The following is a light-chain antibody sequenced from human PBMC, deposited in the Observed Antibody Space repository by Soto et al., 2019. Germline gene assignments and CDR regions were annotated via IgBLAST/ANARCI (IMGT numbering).Light chain of an antibody. Sequence: VLTQSPAILSLSPGERATLDCRARQSVSNCLAWYQQRPGQAPRLLIYDSSNRATGVPARFSASGSGTDFTLTISSLEPEDFAVYYCQQRRVWPLTFGGGTKVEIK. CDR2: DSS. J-gene: IGKJ4*01. CDR3: QQRRVWPLT. V-gene: IGKV3-11*01. CDR1: QSVSNC.